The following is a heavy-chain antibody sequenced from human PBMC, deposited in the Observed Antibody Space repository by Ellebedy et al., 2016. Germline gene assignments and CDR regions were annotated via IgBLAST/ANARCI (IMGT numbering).Heavy chain of an antibody. CDR3: ARGLTGYLNWFDP. Sequence: SETLSLTCTVSSGSINNYYWSWIRQAPGKGLEWLGYVSNTGSTNYNPSLKSRVTISVDTSKNQFSLKLNSISAADTGVYYCARGLTGYLNWFDPWGQGTLVTVSS. V-gene: IGHV4-59*12. J-gene: IGHJ5*02. CDR1: SGSINNYY. D-gene: IGHD3-9*01. CDR2: VSNTGST.